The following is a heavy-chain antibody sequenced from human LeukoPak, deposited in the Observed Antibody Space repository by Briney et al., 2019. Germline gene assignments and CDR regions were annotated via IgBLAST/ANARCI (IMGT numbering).Heavy chain of an antibody. D-gene: IGHD4-23*01. CDR3: ARELDFGGSNDAFDI. CDR2: IYPGDSDT. CDR1: GYSFISYW. Sequence: GQSLPFSCQGSGYSFISYWIGWVRQMPGKGLEWMGIIYPGDSDTRYSPSFQGQVTISVDKSISTAYLQWSTLKASDTAMYYCARELDFGGSNDAFDIWGQGTMVSVSS. V-gene: IGHV5-51*01. J-gene: IGHJ3*02.